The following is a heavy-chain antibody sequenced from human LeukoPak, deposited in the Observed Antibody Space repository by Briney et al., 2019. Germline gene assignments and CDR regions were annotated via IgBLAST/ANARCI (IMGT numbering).Heavy chain of an antibody. Sequence: SETLSLTCAVYGESFSGYYWSWIRQPPGKGLEWIGEINHSGSTNYNPSLKSRVTISVDTSKNQFSLKLSSVTAADTAVYYCARGVGATFGNWGQGTLVTVSS. D-gene: IGHD1-26*01. J-gene: IGHJ4*02. CDR3: ARGVGATFGN. CDR1: GESFSGYY. V-gene: IGHV4-34*01. CDR2: INHSGST.